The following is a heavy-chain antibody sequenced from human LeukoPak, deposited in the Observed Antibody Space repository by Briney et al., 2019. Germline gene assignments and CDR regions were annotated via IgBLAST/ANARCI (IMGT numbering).Heavy chain of an antibody. V-gene: IGHV3-7*03. J-gene: IGHJ4*02. CDR3: TTGPTHIALAGTVAFSFDY. CDR1: GFTFSRYW. Sequence: PGGSLRLSCAASGFTFSRYWMSWVRQSPGKGLEWVANINQDGSKKYYVDSVKGRFTISRDNAKKSLFLQMNSLRAEDTAVYYCTTGPTHIALAGTVAFSFDYWGQGTLVTVSS. D-gene: IGHD6-19*01. CDR2: INQDGSKK.